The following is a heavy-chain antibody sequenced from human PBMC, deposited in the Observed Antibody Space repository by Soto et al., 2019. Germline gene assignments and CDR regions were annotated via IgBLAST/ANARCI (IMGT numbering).Heavy chain of an antibody. J-gene: IGHJ5*02. Sequence: GASVKVSCKASGYTFTSYAMHSVRQAPGQRLEWMGWINAGNGNTNYAQKLQGRVTMTTDTSTSTAYMELRSLRSDDTAVYYCARASGSSYWFDPWGQGNLVTVS. CDR1: GYTFTSYA. CDR2: INAGNGNT. V-gene: IGHV1-3*01. CDR3: ARASGSSYWFDP. D-gene: IGHD1-26*01.